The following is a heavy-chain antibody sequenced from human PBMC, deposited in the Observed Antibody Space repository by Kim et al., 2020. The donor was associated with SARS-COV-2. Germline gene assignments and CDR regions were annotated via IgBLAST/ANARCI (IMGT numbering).Heavy chain of an antibody. CDR3: VRSDYYDNSGYYYGQ. Sequence: GGSLRLSCAASGFTFSRYWMHWVRQTPEKGLVWVSRISTAGTTTTYADSVKGRFTISRDDAKNTLYLQMSSLRAEDTAIYYCVRSDYYDNSGYYYGQWGQGTLVTGSP. CDR2: ISTAGTTT. CDR1: GFTFSRYW. J-gene: IGHJ4*02. V-gene: IGHV3-74*01. D-gene: IGHD3-22*01.